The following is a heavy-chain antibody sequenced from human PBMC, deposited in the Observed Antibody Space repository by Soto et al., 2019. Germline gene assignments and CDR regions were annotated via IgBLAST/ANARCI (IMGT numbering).Heavy chain of an antibody. CDR3: ARGWGGMAGYFDY. V-gene: IGHV4-31*03. CDR1: GGSISSGGYY. D-gene: IGHD1-26*01. CDR2: IYYSGST. Sequence: SETLSLTCTVSGGSISSGGYYWSWIRQHPGKGLEWIGYIYYSGSTYYNPSLKSRVTISVDTSKNQFSLKLSSVTAADTAVYYCARGWGGMAGYFDYWGQGTLVTAPQ. J-gene: IGHJ4*02.